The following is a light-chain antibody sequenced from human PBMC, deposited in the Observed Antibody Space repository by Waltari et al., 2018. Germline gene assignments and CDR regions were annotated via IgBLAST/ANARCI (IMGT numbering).Light chain of an antibody. CDR1: NSHVGNYNY. V-gene: IGLV2-23*02. Sequence: HSALTQPASVSGSPGQSITISCTGTNSHVGNYNYVSWYQQHPGKAPKLMIYDVNKWPSGVSTRFAGSKSGNTASLIISGLQADDEADYFCCSYAGSSTYVYGTGTKVTVL. J-gene: IGLJ1*01. CDR2: DVN. CDR3: CSYAGSSTYV.